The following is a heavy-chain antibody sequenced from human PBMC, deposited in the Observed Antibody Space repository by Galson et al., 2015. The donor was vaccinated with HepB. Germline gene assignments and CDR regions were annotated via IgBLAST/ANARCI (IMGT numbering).Heavy chain of an antibody. CDR1: GGSISSSY. CDR2: IYYSGST. CDR3: ARQLLWFGELSGPHNWFDP. J-gene: IGHJ5*02. V-gene: IGHV4-59*08. Sequence: SETLSLTCTVSGGSISSSYWSWIRQPPGKGLEWLGYIYYSGSTNYNPSLKSRVTISVDTSKNQFSLKLSSVTAADTAVYYCARQLLWFGELSGPHNWFDPWGQGTLVTVSS. D-gene: IGHD3-10*01.